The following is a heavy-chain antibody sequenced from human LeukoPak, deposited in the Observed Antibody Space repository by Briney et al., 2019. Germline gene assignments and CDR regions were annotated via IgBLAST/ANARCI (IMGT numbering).Heavy chain of an antibody. J-gene: IGHJ4*02. CDR3: TTYGSGRKFDY. Sequence: GGSLRLSCTVSGFTVSSNSMSWVRQIPGKGLEWVGRIESKTDGGTTDYAAPVKGRFTISRDDSTNTLYLQMNSLKSEDTAVYYCTTYGSGRKFDYWGQGILVTVSS. V-gene: IGHV3-15*04. D-gene: IGHD3-10*01. CDR1: GFTVSSNS. CDR2: IESKTDGGTT.